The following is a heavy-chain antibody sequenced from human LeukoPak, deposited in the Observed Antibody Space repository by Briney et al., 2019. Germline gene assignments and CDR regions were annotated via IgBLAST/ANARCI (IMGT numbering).Heavy chain of an antibody. V-gene: IGHV3-23*01. CDR2: TSTSGGST. J-gene: IGHJ4*02. Sequence: PGGSLRLSCAASAFTFSSYAMSWVRQAPGKGLEWVSGTSTSGGSTYYADPVKGRFTISRDNSKNTLSLQMTSLRAEDTAVYYCATARGGYWGQGTLVTVSS. CDR1: AFTFSSYA. D-gene: IGHD2-15*01. CDR3: ATARGGY.